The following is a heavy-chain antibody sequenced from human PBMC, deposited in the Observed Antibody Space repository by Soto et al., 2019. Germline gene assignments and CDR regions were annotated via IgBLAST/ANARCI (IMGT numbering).Heavy chain of an antibody. CDR2: IIPIFGTA. D-gene: IGHD6-6*01. CDR1: GGTFSSYA. Sequence: ASVKVSCKASGGTFSSYAISWVRQAPGQGLEWMGGIIPIFGTANYAQKFQGRVTITADESTSTAYMELSSLRSEDTAVYYCARLMAQGPIAAHWFDPWGQGTLVTVSS. V-gene: IGHV1-69*13. J-gene: IGHJ5*02. CDR3: ARLMAQGPIAAHWFDP.